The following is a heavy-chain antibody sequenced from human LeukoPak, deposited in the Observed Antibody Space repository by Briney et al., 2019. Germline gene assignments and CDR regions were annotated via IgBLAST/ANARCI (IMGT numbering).Heavy chain of an antibody. CDR2: IYYSGST. D-gene: IGHD6-19*01. J-gene: IGHJ4*02. CDR3: ARRTGSSGWYIFDY. CDR1: GGSISSYY. Sequence: SETLSLTCTVSGGSISSYYWSWIRQPPGKGLEWIGYIYYSGSTNYNPSLKSRVTISVDTSKNQFSLKLSSVTAADTAVYYCARRTGSSGWYIFDYWGQGILVTVSS. V-gene: IGHV4-59*08.